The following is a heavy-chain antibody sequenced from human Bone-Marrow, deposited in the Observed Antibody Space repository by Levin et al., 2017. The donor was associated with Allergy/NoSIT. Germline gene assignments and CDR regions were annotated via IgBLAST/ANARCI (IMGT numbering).Heavy chain of an antibody. D-gene: IGHD2-2*01. CDR2: INHSGST. J-gene: IGHJ4*02. CDR3: ARGPDCSSTSCYAGSFDY. CDR1: GGSFSGYY. Sequence: SETLSLTCAVYGGSFSGYYWSWIRQPPGKGLEWIGEINHSGSTNYNPSLKSRVTISVDTSKNQFSLKLSSVTAADTAVYYCARGPDCSSTSCYAGSFDYWGQGTLVTVSS. V-gene: IGHV4-34*01.